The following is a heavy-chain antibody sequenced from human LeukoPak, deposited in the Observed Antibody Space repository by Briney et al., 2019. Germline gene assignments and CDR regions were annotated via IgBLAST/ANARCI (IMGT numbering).Heavy chain of an antibody. CDR3: ATVRGSATYAATDI. Sequence: GGSLRLSCAASGFTLCSYEMNGVRQAPGKGLEWVSSIGDSGSTTYYADSVKGRFTISRDNSKNTLYLQMNSLRAEDTALYYCATVRGSATYAATDIWGQGTMVTVSS. CDR2: IGDSGSTT. J-gene: IGHJ3*02. CDR1: GFTLCSYE. D-gene: IGHD2-15*01. V-gene: IGHV3-23*01.